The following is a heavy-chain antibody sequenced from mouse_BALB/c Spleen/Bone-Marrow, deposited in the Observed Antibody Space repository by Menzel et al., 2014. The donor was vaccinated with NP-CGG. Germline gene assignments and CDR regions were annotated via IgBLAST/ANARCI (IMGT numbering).Heavy chain of an antibody. J-gene: IGHJ4*01. CDR2: INSGGVNT. Sequence: EVKLVESGGDLVKPGGSLKLSCAASGFTFSSYGMSWVRPTPDKRLAWVATINSGGVNTYYIDSVKGRFTISRDNAKNTLYLRTISLKSEDTAMYHCARRGNWDGRAAMDYWGQGTSVTVSS. V-gene: IGHV5-6*02. CDR3: ARRGNWDGRAAMDY. D-gene: IGHD4-1*01. CDR1: GFTFSSYG.